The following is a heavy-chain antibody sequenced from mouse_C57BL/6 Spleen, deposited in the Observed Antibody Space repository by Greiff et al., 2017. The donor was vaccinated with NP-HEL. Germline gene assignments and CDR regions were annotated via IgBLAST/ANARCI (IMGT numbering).Heavy chain of an antibody. CDR2: IDPSDSYT. CDR3: ARGDNAY. Sequence: QVQLQQPGAELVMPGASVKLSCKASGYTFTSYWMHWVKQRPGQGLEWIGEIDPSDSYTNYNQKFKGKSTLTVDKSSSTAYMQLSSLTSEDSAVYYCARGDNAYWGQGTLVTVAA. CDR1: GYTFTSYW. D-gene: IGHD3-3*01. J-gene: IGHJ3*01. V-gene: IGHV1-69*01.